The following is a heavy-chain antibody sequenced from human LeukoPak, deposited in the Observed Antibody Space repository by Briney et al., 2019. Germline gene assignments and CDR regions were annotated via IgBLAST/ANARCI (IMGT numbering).Heavy chain of an antibody. V-gene: IGHV3-66*02. CDR1: GFTLSDHY. Sequence: GGSLRLSCAASGFTLSDHYMDWVRQAPGKGLEWVSVIYSTGTTYCADSVKGRFTTSRDNSKNTLYLEMNSLRPEDTALYYCARKGRTSLADFDYWGQGTLVTVSS. D-gene: IGHD2-15*01. CDR3: ARKGRTSLADFDY. J-gene: IGHJ4*02. CDR2: IYSTGTT.